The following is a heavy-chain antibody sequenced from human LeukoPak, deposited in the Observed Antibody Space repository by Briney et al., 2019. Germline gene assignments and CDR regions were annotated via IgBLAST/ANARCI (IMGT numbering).Heavy chain of an antibody. CDR2: IWYDGSNK. V-gene: IGHV3-33*01. Sequence: GGSLRLSCAASGFTFSSYGMHWVRQAPGKGLEWVAVIWYDGSNKYYADSVKGRFTISRDNSRDTLYLQMNSLRAEDTAVYYCARTRGYYYYYGMDVWGQGTTVTVSS. CDR3: ARTRGYYYYYGMDV. D-gene: IGHD3-10*01. CDR1: GFTFSSYG. J-gene: IGHJ6*02.